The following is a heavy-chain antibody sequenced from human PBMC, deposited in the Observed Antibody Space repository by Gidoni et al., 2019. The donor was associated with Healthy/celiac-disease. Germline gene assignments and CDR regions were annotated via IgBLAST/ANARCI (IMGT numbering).Heavy chain of an antibody. Sequence: EVQLVESGGGLVQPGRSLRLSCTASGFTFGDYAMSWFRQAPGKGLGWVGFIRSKAYGGTTEYAASVKGRFTISRDDSKSIAYLQMNSLKTEDTAVYYCTRAPFTVRAFDIWGQGTMVTVSS. CDR1: GFTFGDYA. J-gene: IGHJ3*02. CDR3: TRAPFTVRAFDI. D-gene: IGHD3-16*01. CDR2: IRSKAYGGTT. V-gene: IGHV3-49*03.